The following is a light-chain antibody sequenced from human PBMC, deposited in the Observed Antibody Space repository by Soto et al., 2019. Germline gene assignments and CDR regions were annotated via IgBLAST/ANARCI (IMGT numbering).Light chain of an antibody. Sequence: EIVMTQSPATLSVSPGERATLSCRASQSVSGNLAWYQQKPGQAPRLLIYGASTRATGIPARFSGSGSGTEFTLTISSPQSEDFAVYSCQQYNDWPPVTFGGGTKVEIK. CDR3: QQYNDWPPVT. V-gene: IGKV3-15*01. CDR1: QSVSGN. CDR2: GAS. J-gene: IGKJ4*01.